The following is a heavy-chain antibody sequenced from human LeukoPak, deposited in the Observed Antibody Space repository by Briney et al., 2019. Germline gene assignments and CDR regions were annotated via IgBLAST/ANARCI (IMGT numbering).Heavy chain of an antibody. Sequence: GGSLRLSCAASGFTFSTYWMHWVRQAPGKGLVWVSRINSDGSITTYADSVKGRFTISRDNAKNTLYLQMNSLRAEDTAVYYCARDPGLRYFDYWGQGTLVTVSS. CDR1: GFTFSTYW. CDR2: INSDGSIT. J-gene: IGHJ4*02. CDR3: ARDPGLRYFDY. V-gene: IGHV3-74*01. D-gene: IGHD3-10*01.